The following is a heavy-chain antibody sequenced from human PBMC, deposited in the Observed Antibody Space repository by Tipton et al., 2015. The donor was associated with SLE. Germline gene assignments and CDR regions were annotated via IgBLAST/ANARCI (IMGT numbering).Heavy chain of an antibody. CDR3: ARSSSVRTLLWPTFAY. CDR2: IYYNGKT. D-gene: IGHD2/OR15-2a*01. Sequence: GLVKPSETLSLTCSVSGGSISSYYWSWIRQPPAKGLEWIGFIYYNGKTNYNSSLKSRVTISADTSKNHLSLKLTSVTAADTAVYFCARSSSVRTLLWPTFAYWGQGTLVTVSS. J-gene: IGHJ4*02. V-gene: IGHV4-59*08. CDR1: GGSISSYY.